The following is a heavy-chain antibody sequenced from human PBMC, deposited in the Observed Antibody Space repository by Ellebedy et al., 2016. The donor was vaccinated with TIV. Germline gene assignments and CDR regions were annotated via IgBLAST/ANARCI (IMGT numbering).Heavy chain of an antibody. V-gene: IGHV4-34*01. CDR3: ARGRGTMVRGVMKYYYYYGMDV. CDR1: GGSFSGYY. CDR2: INHRGST. Sequence: MPSETLSLTCAVYGGSFSGYYCSWIRQPPGKGLEWIGEINHRGSTNYNPSLKSRVTISVDTSKNQFPLKLSSVTAADTAVYYCARGRGTMVRGVMKYYYYYGMDVWGQGTTVTVSS. J-gene: IGHJ6*02. D-gene: IGHD3-10*01.